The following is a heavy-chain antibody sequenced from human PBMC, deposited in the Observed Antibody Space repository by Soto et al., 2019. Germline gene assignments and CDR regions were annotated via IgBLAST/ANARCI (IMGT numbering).Heavy chain of an antibody. CDR1: GFSFSDCY. D-gene: IGHD6-13*01. V-gene: IGHV3-11*01. CDR3: ARVGSTVAAGTSDY. CDR2: ISGEGGRQ. Sequence: QVQLVESGGGLVKPGGSLRLSCVASGFSFSDCYMSWIRQTPGKGLEWVSYISGEGGRQVYADSVRGRFTISRDNVKYSVYLEMSSLRAEDTAMYYCARVGSTVAAGTSDYWGQGIQVTVSS. J-gene: IGHJ4*02.